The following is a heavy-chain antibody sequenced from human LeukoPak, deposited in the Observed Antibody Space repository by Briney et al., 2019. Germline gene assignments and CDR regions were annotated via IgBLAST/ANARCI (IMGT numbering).Heavy chain of an antibody. J-gene: IGHJ6*02. CDR2: ITWNRDNI. CDR1: GFTFDDYA. CDR3: AKDLSSAITSALVLDV. Sequence: GGSLRLSCTVSGFTFDDYAMHWVRHTPGKGLEWVAGITWNRDNIGYGDSVKGRFTISRDNVKNFLYLQMNSLRPEDTALYYCAKDLSSAITSALVLDVWGQGTMV. V-gene: IGHV3-9*01. D-gene: IGHD3-22*01.